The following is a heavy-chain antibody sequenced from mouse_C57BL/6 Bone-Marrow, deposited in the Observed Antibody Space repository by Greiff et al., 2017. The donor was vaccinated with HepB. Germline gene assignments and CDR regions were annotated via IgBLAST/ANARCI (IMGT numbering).Heavy chain of an antibody. J-gene: IGHJ2*01. CDR2: INPGSGGT. CDR3: ARVYGNYPLYFDY. CDR1: GYAFTNYL. V-gene: IGHV1-54*01. Sequence: QVQLQQSGAELVRPGTSVKVSCKASGYAFTNYLIEWVKQRPGQGLEWIGVINPGSGGTNYNEKFKGKATLTADKSSSTAYMQVSRLTSEDSAVYFGARVYGNYPLYFDYWGQGTTLTVSS. D-gene: IGHD2-1*01.